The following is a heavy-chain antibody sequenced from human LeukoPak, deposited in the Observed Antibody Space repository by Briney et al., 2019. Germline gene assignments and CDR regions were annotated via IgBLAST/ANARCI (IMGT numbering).Heavy chain of an antibody. J-gene: IGHJ4*02. CDR3: ARVKDLVL. D-gene: IGHD2-15*01. CDR1: VYTFTGYY. V-gene: IGHV1-2*02. CDR2: INPNSGGT. Sequence: ASVKVSCKSSVYTFTGYYIHWVLQAPGQGLEWMGWINPNSGGTNYAQKFQGRVTMTRDTSISTAYMELRSLTSDDTAVYYCARVKDLVLRGQGTPVTVSS.